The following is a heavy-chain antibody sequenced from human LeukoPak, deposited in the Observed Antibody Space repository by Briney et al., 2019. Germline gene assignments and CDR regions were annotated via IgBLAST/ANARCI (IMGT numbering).Heavy chain of an antibody. CDR1: AFIFSGHW. D-gene: IGHD1-1*01. CDR2: IKEDGSVR. CDR3: AKEASDERPVKTWDY. J-gene: IGHJ4*02. V-gene: IGHV3-7*03. Sequence: GGSLRLSCEGSAFIFSGHWMNWVRQTPGKGLEWVASIKEDGSVRQYVDSVKGRFSISRDNTKGSLFLQLNSLRAEDTAVYYCAKEASDERPVKTWDYWGQGTLVTVSS.